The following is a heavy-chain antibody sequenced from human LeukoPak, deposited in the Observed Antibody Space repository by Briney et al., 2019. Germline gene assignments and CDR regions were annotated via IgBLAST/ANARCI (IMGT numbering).Heavy chain of an antibody. Sequence: GGSLRLSCAASGFTFDDYGMSWVRQAPGKGLEWVSGINWNGGSTGYADSVKGRFTISRDNAKNSLYLQMNSLRAEDTALYYCARDRIVGTSSNGGWFDPWGQGTLDTVSS. CDR1: GFTFDDYG. J-gene: IGHJ5*02. CDR2: INWNGGST. CDR3: ARDRIVGTSSNGGWFDP. D-gene: IGHD1-26*01. V-gene: IGHV3-20*04.